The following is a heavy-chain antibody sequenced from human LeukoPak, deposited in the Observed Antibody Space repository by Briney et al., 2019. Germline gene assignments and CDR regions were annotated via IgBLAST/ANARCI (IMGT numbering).Heavy chain of an antibody. CDR3: AGGPVAAVTNWFDP. Sequence: GGSLRLSCAASGFTFSNYCMNWVRQAPGKGLEWVSSISSSSSYIYYADSVRGRFTISRDNAKNSLYLQMNSLRAEDTAVYYCAGGPVAAVTNWFDPWGQGTLVTVS. J-gene: IGHJ5*02. D-gene: IGHD2-15*01. CDR2: ISSSSSYI. V-gene: IGHV3-21*01. CDR1: GFTFSNYC.